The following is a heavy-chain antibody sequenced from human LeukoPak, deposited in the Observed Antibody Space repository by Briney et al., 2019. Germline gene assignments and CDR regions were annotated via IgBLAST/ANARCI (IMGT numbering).Heavy chain of an antibody. V-gene: IGHV1-2*02. D-gene: IGHD2-2*02. CDR1: GYTFTGYY. CDR2: INPNSGGT. J-gene: IGHJ6*03. Sequence: ASVKVSCKASGYTFTGYYMHWVRQAPGQGLEWIGWINPNSGGTNYAQKFQGRVTMTRDTSISTAYMELSRLRSDDTAVYYCARYTTGGYYYYYMDVWGKGTTVTVSS. CDR3: ARYTTGGYYYYYMDV.